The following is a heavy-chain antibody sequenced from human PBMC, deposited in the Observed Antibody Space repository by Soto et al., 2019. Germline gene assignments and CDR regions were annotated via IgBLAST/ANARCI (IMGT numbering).Heavy chain of an antibody. Sequence: SETLSLTCTVSGGSISSGGYYWTWIRQHPGKGLEWIAYTYHSGYTFYNPSLKSRVTMSVDTSKNQFSLKLRSVTAADTAVYYCAKWEGLGSDYYYYAMDVWGQGTTVTVSS. V-gene: IGHV4-31*03. CDR2: TYHSGYT. CDR3: AKWEGLGSDYYYYAMDV. CDR1: GGSISSGGYY. D-gene: IGHD1-26*01. J-gene: IGHJ6*02.